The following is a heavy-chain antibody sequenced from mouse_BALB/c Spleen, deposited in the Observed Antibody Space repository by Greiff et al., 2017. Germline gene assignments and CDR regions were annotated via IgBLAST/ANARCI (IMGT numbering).Heavy chain of an antibody. Sequence: VQLQQSGAELAKPGASVKMSCKASGYTFTSYWMHWVKQRPGQGLEWIGYINPSTGYTEYNQKFKDKATLTADKSSSTAYMQLSSLTSEDSAVYYCAERTTGGFAYWGQGTLVTVSA. D-gene: IGHD1-1*01. J-gene: IGHJ3*01. CDR3: AERTTGGFAY. V-gene: IGHV1-7*01. CDR2: INPSTGYT. CDR1: GYTFTSYW.